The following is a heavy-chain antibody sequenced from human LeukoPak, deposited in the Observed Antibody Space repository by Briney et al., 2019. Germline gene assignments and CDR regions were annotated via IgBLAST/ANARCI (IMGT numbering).Heavy chain of an antibody. V-gene: IGHV4-34*01. J-gene: IGHJ4*02. D-gene: IGHD3-3*01. Sequence: PSQTLSLTCTVSDGSIRSYYWSWIRQPPGKGLEWIGEINHSGSTNYNQSLKSRVTISVDTSKNQFSLKLSSVTAADTAVYYCARGARLTIFGVVISRTPYFDYWGQGTLVTVSS. CDR2: INHSGST. CDR3: ARGARLTIFGVVISRTPYFDY. CDR1: DGSIRSYY.